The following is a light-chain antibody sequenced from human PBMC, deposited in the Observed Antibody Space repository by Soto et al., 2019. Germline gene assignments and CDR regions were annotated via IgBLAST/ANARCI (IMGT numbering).Light chain of an antibody. CDR2: GAS. J-gene: IGKJ1*01. CDR1: QSVSSSY. CDR3: QQYDSSPGT. Sequence: EIVLTQSPGTLSLSPGERATLSCRASQSVSSSYLAWYQQKAGQGPRLLIYGASSRATGIPDRFSGSGSGTDFTLTFSRLEPEDFAVYCQQYDSSPGTFGQGTKVDIK. V-gene: IGKV3-20*01.